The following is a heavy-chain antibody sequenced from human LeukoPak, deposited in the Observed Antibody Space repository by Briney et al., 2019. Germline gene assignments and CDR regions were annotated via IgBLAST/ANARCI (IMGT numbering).Heavy chain of an antibody. CDR3: AREGGSGSYMFDY. J-gene: IGHJ4*02. CDR2: IIPILGIA. V-gene: IGHV1-69*04. CDR1: GGTFSSYT. D-gene: IGHD3-10*01. Sequence: SVKVSCKASGGTFSSYTISWVRQAPGQGLEWMGRIIPILGIANYAQKFQGRVTITADKSTSTAYMELSSLRSEDTAVYYCAREGGSGSYMFDYWGQGSLVTVCS.